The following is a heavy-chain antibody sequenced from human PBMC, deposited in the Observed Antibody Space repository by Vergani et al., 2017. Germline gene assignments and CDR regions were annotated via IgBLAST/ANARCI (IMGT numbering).Heavy chain of an antibody. CDR1: GGSFSGYY. Sequence: QVQLQQWGAGLLKPSETLSLTCAVYGGSFSGYYWSWIRQPPGKGLEWIGYIYYSGSTYYNPSLKSLVTISVDTSKNQFSLKVSAVTAADTAVYYCARGIAAAGTAYFDYWGQGTLVTVSS. CDR3: ARGIAAAGTAYFDY. D-gene: IGHD6-13*01. J-gene: IGHJ4*02. V-gene: IGHV4-34*01. CDR2: IYYSGST.